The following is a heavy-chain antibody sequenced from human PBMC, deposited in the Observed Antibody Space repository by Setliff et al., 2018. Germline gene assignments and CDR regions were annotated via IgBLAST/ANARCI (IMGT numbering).Heavy chain of an antibody. CDR2: IIPKFGAS. J-gene: IGHJ4*02. CDR3: ARSPFPVDTVMVTTFDS. V-gene: IGHV1-69*13. CDR1: GGTFINYG. Sequence: GASVKVSCKVSGGTFINYGINWVRQAPGQGLEWMGRIIPKFGASNYAQKFQGRVTITADESTSTAYMELSSLKSEDTAVYYCARSPFPVDTVMVTTFDSWGQGTLVTVSS. D-gene: IGHD5-18*01.